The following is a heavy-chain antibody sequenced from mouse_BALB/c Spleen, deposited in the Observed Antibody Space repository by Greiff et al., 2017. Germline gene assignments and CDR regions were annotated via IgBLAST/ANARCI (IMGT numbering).Heavy chain of an antibody. J-gene: IGHJ3*01. D-gene: IGHD2-4*01. CDR2: ISTYYGNT. CDR3: ARSGYYDYPWFAY. V-gene: IGHV1-67*01. Sequence: VQLQQSGPELVRPGVSVKISCKGSGYTFTDYAMHWVKQSHAKSLEWIGVISTYYGNTNYNQKFKGKATMTVDKSSSTAYMQLSSLTSEDSAVYYCARSGYYDYPWFAYWGQGTLVTVSA. CDR1: GYTFTDYA.